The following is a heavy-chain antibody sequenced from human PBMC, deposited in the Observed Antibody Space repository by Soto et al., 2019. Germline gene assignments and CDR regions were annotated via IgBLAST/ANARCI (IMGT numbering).Heavy chain of an antibody. V-gene: IGHV3-74*01. J-gene: IGHJ4*02. CDR3: ARASLPYYDSSGYYY. CDR1: GFTFSSYW. CDR2: INSDGSST. D-gene: IGHD3-22*01. Sequence: GGSLRLSCAASGFTFSSYWMHWVRQAPGKGLVWVSRINSDGSSTSYADSVKGRFTISRDNAKNTLYLQMNSLRAEDTAVYYCARASLPYYDSSGYYYWGQGTLVTVSS.